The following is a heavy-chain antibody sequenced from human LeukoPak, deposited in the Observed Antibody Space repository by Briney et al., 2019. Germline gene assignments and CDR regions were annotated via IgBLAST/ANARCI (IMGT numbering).Heavy chain of an antibody. CDR2: LYNSGST. D-gene: IGHD6-19*01. J-gene: IGHJ4*02. CDR1: GGSISSYY. Sequence: SETLSLTCTVSGGSISSYYWSWIRQPPGKGLEWIGFLYNSGSTNYNPSLKSRLTISVDTSKNQFSLKLGSVTAADTAVYYCARRPRGSGTFDYWGQGTLVTVSS. V-gene: IGHV4-59*08. CDR3: ARRPRGSGTFDY.